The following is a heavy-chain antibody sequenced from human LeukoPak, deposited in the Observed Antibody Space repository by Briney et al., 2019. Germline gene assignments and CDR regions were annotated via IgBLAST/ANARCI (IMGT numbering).Heavy chain of an antibody. D-gene: IGHD5-18*01. V-gene: IGHV3-23*01. Sequence: GGSLRLSCAASGFTFGSYAMSWVRQAPGKGLEWVSAISGSGGSTYYADSVKGQFTISRDNSKNTLYLQMNSLRAEDTAVYYCAKGYSYVWRVGLDYWGQGTLVTVSS. J-gene: IGHJ4*02. CDR3: AKGYSYVWRVGLDY. CDR1: GFTFGSYA. CDR2: ISGSGGST.